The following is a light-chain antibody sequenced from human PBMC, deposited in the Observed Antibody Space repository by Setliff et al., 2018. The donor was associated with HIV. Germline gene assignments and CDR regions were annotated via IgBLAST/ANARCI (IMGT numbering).Light chain of an antibody. J-gene: IGLJ1*01. CDR3: SAYAGNKGDV. Sequence: QSALPQPPSASGSPGQSVTISCTGASGDVGGYNYVSWYQQYPGKAPKLLIHEVTKRPSGVPDRFSGSKSGNTSSLTVSGLQAEDEADYYCSAYAGNKGDVFGTGTRSPS. V-gene: IGLV2-8*01. CDR1: SGDVGGYNY. CDR2: EVT.